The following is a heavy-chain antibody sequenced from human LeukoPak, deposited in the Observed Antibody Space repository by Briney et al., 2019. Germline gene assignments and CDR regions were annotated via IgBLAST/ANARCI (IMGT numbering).Heavy chain of an antibody. CDR2: IDPSDSYT. CDR3: ARWVRDFDY. Sequence: GESLKISCQGSRSSFTSYWISWVRQLPGKGLEWMGRIDPSDSYTNYSPSFQGHVTISTDKSISTAFLQWSSLKASDTAMYYCARWVRDFDYWGQGTLVTVSS. D-gene: IGHD2-21*01. CDR1: RSSFTSYW. V-gene: IGHV5-10-1*01. J-gene: IGHJ4*02.